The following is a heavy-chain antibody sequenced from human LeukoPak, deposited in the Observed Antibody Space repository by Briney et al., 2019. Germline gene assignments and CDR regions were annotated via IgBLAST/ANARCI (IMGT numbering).Heavy chain of an antibody. V-gene: IGHV4-59*12. J-gene: IGHJ6*02. CDR3: ARDPRGNYYYYGMDV. CDR1: GGSISSYY. CDR2: IYYSGST. D-gene: IGHD3-10*01. Sequence: SETLSLTCTVSGGSISSYYWSWIRQPPGKGLEWIGYIYYSGSTNYNPSLKSRVTISVDTSKNQFSLKLSSVTAADTAVYYCARDPRGNYYYYGMDVWGQGTTVTVSS.